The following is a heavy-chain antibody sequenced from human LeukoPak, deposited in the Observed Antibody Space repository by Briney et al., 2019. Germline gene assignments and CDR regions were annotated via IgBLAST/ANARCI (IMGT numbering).Heavy chain of an antibody. J-gene: IGHJ4*02. D-gene: IGHD3-3*01. CDR1: GFTFSSNA. CDR2: VSGSGGST. CDR3: AKDLNYDFWSGYYGYFDY. Sequence: GGSLRLSCAASGFTFSSNAMSWVRQAPGKGLEWVSGVSGSGGSTYYADSVKGRFTISRDNSKNTLYLQMNSLRAEDTAVYYCAKDLNYDFWSGYYGYFDYWGQRTLVTVSS. V-gene: IGHV3-23*01.